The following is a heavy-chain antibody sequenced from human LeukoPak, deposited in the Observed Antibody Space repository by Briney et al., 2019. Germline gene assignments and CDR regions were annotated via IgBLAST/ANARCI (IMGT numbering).Heavy chain of an antibody. CDR2: IWYDGSNK. CDR1: GLTFSSYG. D-gene: IGHD2-15*01. J-gene: IGHJ3*02. CDR3: ARALRGTHDAFDI. Sequence: PGGSLRLSCAASGLTFSSYGMHWVRQAPGKGLEWVAVIWYDGSNKYYADSVKGRFTTSRDNSKNTLYLQMNSLRAEDTAVYYCARALRGTHDAFDIWGQGTMVTVSS. V-gene: IGHV3-33*01.